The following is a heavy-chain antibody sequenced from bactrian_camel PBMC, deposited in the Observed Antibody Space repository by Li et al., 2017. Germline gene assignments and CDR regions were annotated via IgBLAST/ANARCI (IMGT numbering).Heavy chain of an antibody. V-gene: IGHV3S31*01. CDR1: GFTFSTYA. J-gene: IGHJ4*01. CDR2: INSGGDST. Sequence: VQLVESGGGLVQPGGSLRLSCAASGFTFSTYAMSWVRQAPGKGLEWVSAINSGGDSTYYADSVKGRFTISRDNAKNTLYLQLNSLKTEDTAMYYCANTDILYGGSWSYNYWGQGTQVTVS. D-gene: IGHD6*01. CDR3: ANTDILYGGSWSYNY.